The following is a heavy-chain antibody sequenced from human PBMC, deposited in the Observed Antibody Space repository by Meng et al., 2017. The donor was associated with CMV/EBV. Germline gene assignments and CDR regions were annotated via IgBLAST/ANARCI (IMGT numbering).Heavy chain of an antibody. J-gene: IGHJ3*02. CDR3: ARDRLDYDSSGYYYAHEIYAFDI. V-gene: IGHV4-4*07. CDR2: IYTSGST. D-gene: IGHD3-22*01. Sequence: GWSGKPAGKGLEWIGRIYTSGSTNYNPSLKSRVTVSVDTSKNQFSLKLSSVTAADTAVYYCARDRLDYDSSGYYYAHEIYAFDIWGQGTMVTVSS.